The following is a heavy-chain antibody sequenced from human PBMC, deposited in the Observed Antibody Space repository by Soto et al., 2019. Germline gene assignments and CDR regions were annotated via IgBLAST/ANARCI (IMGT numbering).Heavy chain of an antibody. CDR3: ARDGKYYYNGLDV. Sequence: QVQLQESGPGLVKPSETLSLTCAISGDSISGYYWTWIRQPPGKGLEWIGYIYYTGNTKYSPSLKSRVTISVDMSKNQFSLILTSVTAADTAVYYCARDGKYYYNGLDVWGQGTTVTVSS. CDR2: IYYTGNT. CDR1: GDSISGYY. V-gene: IGHV4-59*01. J-gene: IGHJ6*02.